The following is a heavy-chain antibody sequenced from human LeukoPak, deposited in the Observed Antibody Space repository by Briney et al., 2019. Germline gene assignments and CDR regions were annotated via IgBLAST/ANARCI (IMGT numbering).Heavy chain of an antibody. CDR3: ARWLLQYYFDY. Sequence: SETLSLTCTVSGGSISSGDYYWSWIRQPPGKGLEWIGYIYYSGSTNYNPSLKSRVTISVDTSKNQFSLKLSSVTAADTAVYYCARWLLQYYFDYWGQGTLVTVSS. CDR2: IYYSGST. J-gene: IGHJ4*02. CDR1: GGSISSGDYY. D-gene: IGHD1-26*01. V-gene: IGHV4-30-4*08.